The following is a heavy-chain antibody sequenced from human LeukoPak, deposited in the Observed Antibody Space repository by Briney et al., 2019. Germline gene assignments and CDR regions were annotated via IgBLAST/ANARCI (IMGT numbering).Heavy chain of an antibody. CDR2: IYYSGST. J-gene: IGHJ4*02. V-gene: IGHV4-59*08. CDR1: GGSISSYY. D-gene: IGHD3-10*01. Sequence: PSETLSLTCTVSGGSISSYYWSWIRQPPGKGLEWIGYIYYSGSTNYNPSLKSRVTISVDTSKNQFSLKLSSVTAADTAVYYCARTPVRGVIRVFDYWGQGTLVTVSS. CDR3: ARTPVRGVIRVFDY.